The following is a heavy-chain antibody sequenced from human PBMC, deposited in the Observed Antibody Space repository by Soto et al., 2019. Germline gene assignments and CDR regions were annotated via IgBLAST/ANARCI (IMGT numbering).Heavy chain of an antibody. CDR3: ATKGAYYDFWSGPPDQYAFDI. J-gene: IGHJ3*02. Sequence: ASVKVSCKASGGTFSSYAISWVRQAPGQGLEWMGGIIPIFGTANYAQKFQGRVTITADESTSTAYMELSSLRSEDTAVYYCATKGAYYDFWSGPPDQYAFDIWGQGTMVTVSS. CDR1: GGTFSSYA. CDR2: IIPIFGTA. V-gene: IGHV1-69*13. D-gene: IGHD3-3*01.